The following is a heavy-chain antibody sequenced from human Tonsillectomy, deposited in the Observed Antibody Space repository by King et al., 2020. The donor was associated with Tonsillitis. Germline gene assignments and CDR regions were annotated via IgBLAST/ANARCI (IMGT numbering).Heavy chain of an antibody. J-gene: IGHJ4*02. V-gene: IGHV4-34*01. CDR3: AREVAVAGLYYFDY. Sequence: VQLQQWGAGLLKPSETLSLTCAVYGGSFSGYYWSWIRQPPGKGLEWIGESNHSGSTNYNPSLKSRVTISVDTSKNQFSLKLSSVTAADTAVYYCAREVAVAGLYYFDYWGQGTLVTVSS. D-gene: IGHD6-19*01. CDR1: GGSFSGYY. CDR2: SNHSGST.